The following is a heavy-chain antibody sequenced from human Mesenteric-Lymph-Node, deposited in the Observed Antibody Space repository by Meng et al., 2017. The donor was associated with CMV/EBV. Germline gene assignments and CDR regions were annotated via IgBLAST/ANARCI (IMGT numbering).Heavy chain of an antibody. V-gene: IGHV3-53*01. CDR3: ASHTHYAGNPPGTHNC. Sequence: GGSLRLSCAASGFTFSSYSMNWVRQTPGKGPEWVSVLYSDGSTLGAYTHYADSVKGRFTISRDNSKNTLYLQMNSLRAEDTAVYYCASHTHYAGNPPGTHNCWGQGTLVTVSS. CDR2: LYSDGST. J-gene: IGHJ4*02. CDR1: GFTFSSYS. D-gene: IGHD1-14*01.